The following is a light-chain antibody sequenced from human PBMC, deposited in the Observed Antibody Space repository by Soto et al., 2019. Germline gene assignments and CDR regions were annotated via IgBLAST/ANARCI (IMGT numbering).Light chain of an antibody. CDR1: SSDIGDYNY. CDR3: CSYTRSGTLI. CDR2: DVS. Sequence: QSALTQPASVSGSPGQSITISCVGPSSDIGDYNYVSWYQQHPGKVPKVIIYDVSNRPSGVSYRFSATKSGNTASLTISGLQAEDEADYYCCSYTRSGTLIFGTGTKVTVL. V-gene: IGLV2-14*01. J-gene: IGLJ1*01.